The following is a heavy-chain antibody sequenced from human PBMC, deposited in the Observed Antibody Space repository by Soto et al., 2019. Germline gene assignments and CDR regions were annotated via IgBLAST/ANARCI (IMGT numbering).Heavy chain of an antibody. CDR2: ISYDGSNT. CDR3: ANAPGELSPETFEY. V-gene: IGHV3-30*18. D-gene: IGHD3-16*02. CDR1: GFTFSSYG. J-gene: IGHJ4*02. Sequence: QVQLVESGGGVVQPGRSLRLTCAASGFTFSSYGMHWVRQAPGKGLEWVAFISYDGSNTYYADSVKGRFTISRDNSKNTSQIHMYSLIVDYTAEYYCANAPGELSPETFEYWGQGTLVTVSS.